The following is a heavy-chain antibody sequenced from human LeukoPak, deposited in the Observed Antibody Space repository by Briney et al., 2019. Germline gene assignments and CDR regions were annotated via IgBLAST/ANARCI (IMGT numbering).Heavy chain of an antibody. D-gene: IGHD1-26*01. CDR1: GFRLSDYW. V-gene: IGHV3-7*01. J-gene: IGHJ4*02. Sequence: GGSLRLSCAASGFRLSDYWMTWVRQAPGNALEWVANIRQDGRDKYYWDSVKGRFTISRDNAKDSVYLQMNSLRAEDTAIYYCVRDTGGSGSYPDYWGQGTLVTVSS. CDR3: VRDTGGSGSYPDY. CDR2: IRQDGRDK.